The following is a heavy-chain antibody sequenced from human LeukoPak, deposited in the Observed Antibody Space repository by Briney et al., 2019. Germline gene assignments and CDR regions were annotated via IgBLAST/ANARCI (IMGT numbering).Heavy chain of an antibody. CDR1: GFTFSSYA. CDR2: ISYDGSNK. J-gene: IGHJ5*02. CDR3: ARDGGVVAPAAMGWFDP. Sequence: GGSLRLSCAASGFTFSSYAMHWVRQAPGKGLEWVAVISYDGSNKYYADSVKGRFTISRDNSKSTLYLQMNSLRAEDTAVYYCARDGGVVAPAAMGWFDPWGQGTLVTVSS. V-gene: IGHV3-30-3*01. D-gene: IGHD2-2*01.